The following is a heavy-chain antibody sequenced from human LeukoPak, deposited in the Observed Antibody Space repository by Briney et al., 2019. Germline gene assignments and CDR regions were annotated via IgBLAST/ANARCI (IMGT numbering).Heavy chain of an antibody. CDR3: AGGNSFGYYYYGMDV. D-gene: IGHD4-23*01. CDR2: IYYSGST. V-gene: IGHV4-59*08. Sequence: QASETLSFTCTVSGGSISSYCWRWIRQPPGKGLEWIGYIYYSGSTNYNPSLKSRVTISVDTSKNQFSLKLSSVTAADTAVYYCAGGNSFGYYYYGMDVWGQGTTVTVSS. CDR1: GGSISSYC. J-gene: IGHJ6*02.